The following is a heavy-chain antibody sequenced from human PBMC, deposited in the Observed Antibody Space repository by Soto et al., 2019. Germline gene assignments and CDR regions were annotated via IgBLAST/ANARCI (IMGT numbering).Heavy chain of an antibody. J-gene: IGHJ6*02. CDR1: GGTFSSYA. CDR2: IIPIFGTA. Sequence: SVKVSCKASGGTFSSYAISWVRQAPGQGLEWMGGIIPIFGTANYAQKFQGRVTITADESTSTAYMELSSLRSEDTAVYYCARGVVVVSRNYCGMDVWGQGTTGTVSS. V-gene: IGHV1-69*13. D-gene: IGHD2-21*01. CDR3: ARGVVVVSRNYCGMDV.